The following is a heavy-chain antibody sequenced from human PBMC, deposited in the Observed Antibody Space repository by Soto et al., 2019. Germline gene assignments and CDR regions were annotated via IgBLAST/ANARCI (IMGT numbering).Heavy chain of an antibody. CDR2: IYYSGST. D-gene: IGHD3-3*01. Sequence: PSETLSLTCTVSGGSISSGDYYWSWIRQPPGKGLEWIGYIYYSGSTYYNPSLKSRVTISVDTSKNQFSLKLSSVTAADTAVYYCASSDLSFWSGPPGMDVWGQGTTVTVSS. CDR1: GGSISSGDYY. J-gene: IGHJ6*02. V-gene: IGHV4-30-4*01. CDR3: ASSDLSFWSGPPGMDV.